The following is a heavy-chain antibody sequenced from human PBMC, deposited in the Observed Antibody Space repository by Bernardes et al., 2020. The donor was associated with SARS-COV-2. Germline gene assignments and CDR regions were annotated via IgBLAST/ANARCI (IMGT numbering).Heavy chain of an antibody. Sequence: GGSLRLSCAASGFTFSTYAMSWVRQAPGKGLEWVSAITGTGGNTYYADSVKGRFTISRDISKNTLFLQMNSLRAEDTATYYCAKDPQKNDFWSDNRLYGMDLWGQGTTVTVSS. CDR2: ITGTGGNT. V-gene: IGHV3-23*01. D-gene: IGHD3-3*01. CDR3: AKDPQKNDFWSDNRLYGMDL. CDR1: GFTFSTYA. J-gene: IGHJ6*02.